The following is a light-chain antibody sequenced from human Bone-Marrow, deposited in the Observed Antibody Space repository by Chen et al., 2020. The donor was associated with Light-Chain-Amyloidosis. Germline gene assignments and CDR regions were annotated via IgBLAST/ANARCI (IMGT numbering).Light chain of an antibody. CDR3: QQYYSTPYT. V-gene: IGKV4-1*01. J-gene: IGKJ2*01. CDR2: RAS. Sequence: DIVMTQSPDSLAVSLGERATINCKSSESLLYRSNNKSYLGWDQQKPGQSPKLLMYRASTRESGVPDRFSGSGSGTDFTLTISSLQAEDVAVYYCQQYYSTPYTFGQGTKLEIQ. CDR1: ESLLYRSNNKSY.